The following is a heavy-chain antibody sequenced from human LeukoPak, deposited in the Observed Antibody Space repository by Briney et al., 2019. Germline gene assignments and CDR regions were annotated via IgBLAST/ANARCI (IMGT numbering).Heavy chain of an antibody. Sequence: SETLSLTCTVSGGSISSYYWSWVRQPPGKGLEWIGYTYYSGSTNYNPSLKSRVTISVDTSKNQFSLKLSSVTAADTAVYYCAREMGYCSSTSCLNYYFDCWGQGTLVTVSS. V-gene: IGHV4-59*01. CDR1: GGSISSYY. J-gene: IGHJ4*02. D-gene: IGHD2-2*01. CDR2: TYYSGST. CDR3: AREMGYCSSTSCLNYYFDC.